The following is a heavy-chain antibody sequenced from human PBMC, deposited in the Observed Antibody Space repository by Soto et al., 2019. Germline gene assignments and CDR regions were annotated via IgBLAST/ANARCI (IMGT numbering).Heavy chain of an antibody. D-gene: IGHD3-10*01. CDR1: GLAFSSYA. CDR2: ISGSGGST. Sequence: EVQLLESGGGLVQPGGSLRLSCAASGLAFSSYAMSGVRQAPGKGLGWVSAISGSGGSTYYADSVKGRFTISRDNSKNTRYLQMNSLRAEDTAVYYWAKDWLAVRGEPPTDWGQGTLVTVSS. J-gene: IGHJ4*02. CDR3: AKDWLAVRGEPPTD. V-gene: IGHV3-23*01.